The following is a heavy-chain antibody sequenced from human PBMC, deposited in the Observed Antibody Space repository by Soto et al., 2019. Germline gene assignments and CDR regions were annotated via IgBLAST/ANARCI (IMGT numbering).Heavy chain of an antibody. Sequence: SETLSLTCIVSGGSITSYHWSWIRQFPGKGLEWIGYTYYSGSTYYNPSLKSRVTISVDTSKNQFSLKLSSVTAADTAVYYCARGERITIFGVVNGVDYWGQGTLVTVSS. CDR2: TYYSGST. CDR1: GGSITSYH. CDR3: ARGERITIFGVVNGVDY. J-gene: IGHJ4*02. D-gene: IGHD3-3*01. V-gene: IGHV4-59*08.